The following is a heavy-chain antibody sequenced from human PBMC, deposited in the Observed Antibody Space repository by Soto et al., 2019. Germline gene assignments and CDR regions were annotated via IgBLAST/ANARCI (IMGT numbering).Heavy chain of an antibody. CDR2: ISAYNGNT. CDR1: GYTFTSYG. Sequence: QVQLVQSGAEVKKPGASVKVSCKASGYTFTSYGISWVRQAPGQGLEWMGWISAYNGNTNYAQKLQGRVTMTTDTSTSTAYMKLRSLRSDDTAVYYCARVGGSSPYYYYYGMDVWGQGTTVTVSS. CDR3: ARVGGSSPYYYYYGMDV. J-gene: IGHJ6*02. V-gene: IGHV1-18*01. D-gene: IGHD6-6*01.